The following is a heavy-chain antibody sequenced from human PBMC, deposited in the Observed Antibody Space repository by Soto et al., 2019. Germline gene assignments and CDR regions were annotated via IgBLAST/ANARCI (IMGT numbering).Heavy chain of an antibody. V-gene: IGHV3-7*01. J-gene: IGHJ5*02. CDR1: TFTSSNHG. CDR3: AREIAGRLGWFDP. Sequence: GGSLRLSCAASTFTSSNHGMNGVSQAPGNGVESVGKGKQDGSDEGYVDSVKGRFTIARDNARNSLYLHMKILGAEYMTIYHDAREIAGRLGWFDPWGAGTMVPVSS. CDR2: GKQDGSDE. D-gene: IGHD3-16*01.